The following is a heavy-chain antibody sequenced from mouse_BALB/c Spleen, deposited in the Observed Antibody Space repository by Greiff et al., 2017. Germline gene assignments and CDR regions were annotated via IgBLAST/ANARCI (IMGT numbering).Heavy chain of an antibody. CDR1: GFTFSSYA. J-gene: IGHJ3*01. D-gene: IGHD3-2*01. CDR3: AETARATGFAY. V-gene: IGHV5-9-4*01. Sequence: EVQRVESGGGLVKPGGSLKLSCAASGFTFSSYAMSWVRQSPEKRLEWVAEISSGGSYTYYPDTVTGRFTISRDNAKNTLYLEMSSLRSEDTAMYYCAETARATGFAYWGQGTLVTVSA. CDR2: ISSGGSYT.